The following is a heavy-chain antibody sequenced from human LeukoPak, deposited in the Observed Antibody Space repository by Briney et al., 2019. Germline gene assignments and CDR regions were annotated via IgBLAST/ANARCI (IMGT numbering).Heavy chain of an antibody. D-gene: IGHD4-11*01. CDR3: AKSKTYSVEYGAFDM. CDR1: GFAFSTYA. Sequence: GGSLRLSCAASGFAFSTYAMNWVRQAPGKGLEWVTTGSGGGGSTFYADSVKGRFTVSRDNSKNTLSLQMNSLRAEDTALYYCAKSKTYSVEYGAFDMWGQGTMVTVSS. CDR2: GSGGGGST. J-gene: IGHJ3*02. V-gene: IGHV3-23*01.